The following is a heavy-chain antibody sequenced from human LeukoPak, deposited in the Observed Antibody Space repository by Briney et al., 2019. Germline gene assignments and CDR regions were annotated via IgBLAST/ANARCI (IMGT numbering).Heavy chain of an antibody. V-gene: IGHV3-23*01. Sequence: GGSLRLSCAASGFTFSSYAMSWVRQAPGKGLEWVSTISGSGDSTYYTDSMKGRFTISRDNSKNTLYLQMNSLRAEDTAIYYCAAYSGSYKGYWGQGTLVTVSS. CDR1: GFTFSSYA. CDR3: AAYSGSYKGY. J-gene: IGHJ4*02. CDR2: ISGSGDST. D-gene: IGHD1-26*01.